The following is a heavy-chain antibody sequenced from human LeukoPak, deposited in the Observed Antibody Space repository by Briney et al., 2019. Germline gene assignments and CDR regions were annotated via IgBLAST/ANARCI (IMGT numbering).Heavy chain of an antibody. Sequence: PSGTLSLTCAVSGGSISSSNWWSWVRQPPGKGLEWIGEIYHSGSTNYNPSLKSRVTISVDKSKNQFSLKLSSVTAADTAVYYCARGRYYYDSSGYSDYWGQGTLVTVSS. CDR2: IYHSGST. CDR1: GGSISSSNW. D-gene: IGHD3-22*01. J-gene: IGHJ4*02. V-gene: IGHV4-4*02. CDR3: ARGRYYYDSSGYSDY.